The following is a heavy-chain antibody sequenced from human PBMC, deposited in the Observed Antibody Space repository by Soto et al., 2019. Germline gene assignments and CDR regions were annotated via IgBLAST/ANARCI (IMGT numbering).Heavy chain of an antibody. Sequence: QVQLQESGPGLVKPSETLSLSCTVSGGSINSYYWSWIRQSPGKRMEWIGYVHHSWGSSYNPSLQSRVGISLDTSKSQFCRWVTSVSATDTAVYYCARQGFGPLHGLVDVCVQGTTVNVSS. J-gene: IGHJ6*02. CDR3: ARQGFGPLHGLVDV. D-gene: IGHD3-10*01. CDR1: GGSINSYY. V-gene: IGHV4-59*08. CDR2: VHHSWGS.